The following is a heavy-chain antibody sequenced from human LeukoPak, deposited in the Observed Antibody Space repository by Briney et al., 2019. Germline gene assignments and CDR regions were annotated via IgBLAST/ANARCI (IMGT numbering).Heavy chain of an antibody. J-gene: IGHJ5*02. Sequence: PSETLSLTCTVSGGSISSYYWSWIRQPPGKGLEWIGYIYYSGSTNYNPSLKSRVTISVDTSKNQFSLKLSSVTAADTAVYYCARCLPGQAEITMLQNWFDPWGQGTLVTVSS. V-gene: IGHV4-59*08. CDR3: ARCLPGQAEITMLQNWFDP. CDR2: IYYSGST. CDR1: GGSISSYY. D-gene: IGHD3-10*01.